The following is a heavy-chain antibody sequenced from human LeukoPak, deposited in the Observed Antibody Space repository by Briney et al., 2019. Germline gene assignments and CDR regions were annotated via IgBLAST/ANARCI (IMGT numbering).Heavy chain of an antibody. V-gene: IGHV1-69*13. CDR2: IIPILGTA. CDR1: GGSFSSYA. J-gene: IGHJ4*02. Sequence: GASVKVSCKASGGSFSSYAINWVRQAPGQGLEWMGGIIPILGTAIYAQKFQGRVRITADESTSTAYMDLSSLRSDDTAMFYCAISSLYGEYVYWGQGTLVTVSS. CDR3: AISSLYGEYVY. D-gene: IGHD3-10*01.